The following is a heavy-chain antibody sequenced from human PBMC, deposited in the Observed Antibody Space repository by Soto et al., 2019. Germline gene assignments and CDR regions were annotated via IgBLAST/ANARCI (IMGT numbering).Heavy chain of an antibody. D-gene: IGHD6-19*01. Sequence: EVQLLESGGGLVQPGGSLRLSCAASGFTFSSYAMSWVRQAPGKGLEWVSVIYSGGSTYYADSVKGRFTISRDNSKNTLYLQMNSLRAEDTAVYYCARDMGPIAVAGMGFDYWGQGTLVTVSS. V-gene: IGHV3-23*03. CDR2: IYSGGST. CDR3: ARDMGPIAVAGMGFDY. J-gene: IGHJ4*02. CDR1: GFTFSSYA.